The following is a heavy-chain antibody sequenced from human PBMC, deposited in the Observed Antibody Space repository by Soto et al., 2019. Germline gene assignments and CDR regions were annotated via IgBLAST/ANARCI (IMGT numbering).Heavy chain of an antibody. CDR1: GGSISSGDSY. Sequence: PSETLSLTCTVSGGSISSGDSYWSWIRQPPGKGLEWIGYIYYIGSPYYNPSLKSRVTISIDRSKNQFSLKLSSVTAADTAVYYCASVPDYWGQGILVTVSS. J-gene: IGHJ4*02. V-gene: IGHV4-30-4*01. CDR2: IYYIGSP. D-gene: IGHD2-2*01. CDR3: ASVPDY.